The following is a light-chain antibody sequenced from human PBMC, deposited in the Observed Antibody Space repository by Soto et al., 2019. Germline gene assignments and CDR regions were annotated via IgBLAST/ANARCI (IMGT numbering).Light chain of an antibody. CDR2: GAS. CDR1: QVIGSRY. CDR3: QQFGSSIPHT. Sequence: EIVMTQSPGTPSLSPGERATISYRASQVIGSRYLAWYHQKSGQAPRLLIYGASSRATGIPDRFSGSGSGTDFTLTISRLEPEDFGVYYCQQFGSSIPHTFGQGTKLEIK. V-gene: IGKV3-20*01. J-gene: IGKJ2*01.